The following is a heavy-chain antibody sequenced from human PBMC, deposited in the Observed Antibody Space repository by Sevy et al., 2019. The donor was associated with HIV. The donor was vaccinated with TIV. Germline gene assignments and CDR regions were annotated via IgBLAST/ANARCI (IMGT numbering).Heavy chain of an antibody. D-gene: IGHD2-2*01. CDR2: IYPGDSDT. CDR1: GYSFTSYW. CDR3: ARYCSSTSWHDPMYGWFDP. V-gene: IGHV5-51*01. J-gene: IGHJ5*02. Sequence: GESLKISCKGSGYSFTSYWIGWVRQMPGKGLEWMGIIYPGDSDTRNSPSFQGQATISADKSISTAYLQWSSLKASDTAMNYCARYCSSTSWHDPMYGWFDPWGQGTLVTVSS.